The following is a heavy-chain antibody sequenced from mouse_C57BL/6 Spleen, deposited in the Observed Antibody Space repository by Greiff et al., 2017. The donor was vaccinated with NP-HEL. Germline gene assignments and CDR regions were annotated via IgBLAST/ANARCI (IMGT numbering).Heavy chain of an antibody. D-gene: IGHD2-3*01. J-gene: IGHJ2*01. Sequence: VQLQQSGPELVKPGASVKLSCKASGYTFTSYDINWVKQRPGQGLEWIGWIYPRDGSTKYNEKFQGKATLTVDTSSSTAYMELHSLTSEDAAVYFCARTPDGYYVGNFDYWGPGTTLTVSS. CDR3: ARTPDGYYVGNFDY. CDR2: IYPRDGST. V-gene: IGHV1-85*01. CDR1: GYTFTSYD.